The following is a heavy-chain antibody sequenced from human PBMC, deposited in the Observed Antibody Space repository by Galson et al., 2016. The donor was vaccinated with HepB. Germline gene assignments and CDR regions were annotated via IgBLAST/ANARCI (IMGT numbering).Heavy chain of an antibody. CDR2: IRSNAYGGTT. V-gene: IGHV3-49*03. CDR1: GFTFRDSA. Sequence: SLRLSCATSGFTFRDSALNWFRQAPGKGLEWVGFIRSNAYGGTTEYGASVKGRFTISRDDSESIAYLQMHSLKTEDTAVYYCTRGGAGSGSYPPHLTYWGRGTLVTVSS. D-gene: IGHD1-26*01. CDR3: TRGGAGSGSYPPHLTY. J-gene: IGHJ4*02.